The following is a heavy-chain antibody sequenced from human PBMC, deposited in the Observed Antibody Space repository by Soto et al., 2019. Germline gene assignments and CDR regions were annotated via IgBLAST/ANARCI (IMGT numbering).Heavy chain of an antibody. CDR1: GFTFSRHS. D-gene: IGHD6-13*01. J-gene: IGHJ5*02. CDR3: AGDNGRAGSFDP. V-gene: IGHV3-48*02. Sequence: PGGSLRLSCAPSGFTFSRHSMNWVRQAPGKWLEWISYITSDSSTIYYADSVKGRFTISRDNAKNSLFLQMNSLRDEDTAMYYCAGDNGRAGSFDPWGQGTLVTVS. CDR2: ITSDSSTI.